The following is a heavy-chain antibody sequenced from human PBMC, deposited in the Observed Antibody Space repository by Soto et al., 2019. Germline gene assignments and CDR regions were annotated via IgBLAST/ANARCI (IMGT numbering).Heavy chain of an antibody. CDR3: ARAFGFGEGLRY. J-gene: IGHJ4*02. Sequence: EVQLVESGGGLVKPGGSLRLSCAASGFTFSSYSMNWVRQAPGKGLEWVSSISSSSSYIYYADSVKGRFTISRDNAKNSVYLQLNSLRAGDTAVYYCARAFGFGEGLRYWGQGTLVTVSS. CDR2: ISSSSSYI. V-gene: IGHV3-21*01. CDR1: GFTFSSYS. D-gene: IGHD3-10*01.